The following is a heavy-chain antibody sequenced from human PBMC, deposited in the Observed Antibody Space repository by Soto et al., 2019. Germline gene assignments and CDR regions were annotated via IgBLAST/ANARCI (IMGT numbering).Heavy chain of an antibody. Sequence: ETLSLTCTVLGGSFSGYYWGWIRQPPGKGLEWIGEINRDGVTNYNPSLKSRLTISVDTSKNQFSLNLNSVTAADTAVYYCARTATQCSRTSCYTVSLDFWGQGTLVTVSS. V-gene: IGHV4-34*01. CDR3: ARTATQCSRTSCYTVSLDF. CDR1: GGSFSGYY. J-gene: IGHJ4*02. D-gene: IGHD2-2*02. CDR2: INRDGVT.